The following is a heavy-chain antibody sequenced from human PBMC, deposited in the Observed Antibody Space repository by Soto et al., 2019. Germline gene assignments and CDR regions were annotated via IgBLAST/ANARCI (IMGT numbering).Heavy chain of an antibody. CDR2: INGNADNS. V-gene: IGHV3-74*01. CDR3: ARGLGRFLEWLYYYYGMDV. D-gene: IGHD3-3*01. Sequence: GGSLRLSCAASGFSFVSYWMHWVRQVPGEGLAWVSRINGNADNSDYADSVKGRFTVSRDNAMNRLYLQMDSLRADDTGVYYCARGLGRFLEWLYYYYGMDVWGQGTTVTVSS. CDR1: GFSFVSYW. J-gene: IGHJ6*02.